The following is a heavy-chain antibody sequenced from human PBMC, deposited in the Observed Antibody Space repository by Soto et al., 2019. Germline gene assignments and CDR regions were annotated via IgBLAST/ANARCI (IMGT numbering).Heavy chain of an antibody. V-gene: IGHV4-30-2*06. CDR3: ARDYYGMDV. CDR2: TYQSGSA. Sequence: SETLSLTCTVSGGSISSGGYSWAWIRQSPGKGLEWIGYTYQSGSAYYNPSLKSRVTISVDRSKNQFSLNLTSVTAADTAVYYCARDYYGMDVWGQGTTVTVSS. J-gene: IGHJ6*02. CDR1: GGSISSGGYS.